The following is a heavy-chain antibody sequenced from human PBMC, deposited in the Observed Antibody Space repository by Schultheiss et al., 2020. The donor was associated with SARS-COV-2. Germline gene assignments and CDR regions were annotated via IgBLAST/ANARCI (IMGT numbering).Heavy chain of an antibody. CDR2: INHSGRT. Sequence: SETLSLTCAVYSGSFSGYYWSWIRQPPGKGLEWIGEINHSGRTNYNPSLKSRVSISIDTSKNQFSLKLNSVTPADTAVYYCARLRDFNWFDLWGQGTLVTVSS. J-gene: IGHJ5*02. CDR1: SGSFSGYY. V-gene: IGHV4-34*01. D-gene: IGHD5-24*01. CDR3: ARLRDFNWFDL.